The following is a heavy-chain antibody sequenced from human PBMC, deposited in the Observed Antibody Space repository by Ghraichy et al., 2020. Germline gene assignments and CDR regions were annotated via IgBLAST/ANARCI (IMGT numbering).Heavy chain of an antibody. D-gene: IGHD1-26*01. CDR3: ARDSKRSPIVGATRGFDY. CDR1: GGSVSSGSYY. Sequence: SETLSLTCTVSGGSVSSGSYYWSWIRQPPGKGLEWIGYIYYSGSTNYNPSLKSRVTISVDTSKNQFSLKLSSVTAADTAVYYCARDSKRSPIVGATRGFDYWGQGTLVTVSS. J-gene: IGHJ4*02. V-gene: IGHV4-61*01. CDR2: IYYSGST.